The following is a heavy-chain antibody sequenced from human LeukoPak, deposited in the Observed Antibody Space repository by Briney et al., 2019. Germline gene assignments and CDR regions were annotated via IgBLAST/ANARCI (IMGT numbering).Heavy chain of an antibody. J-gene: IGHJ4*02. CDR3: AKGSELFDY. CDR1: GFTFSSYD. D-gene: IGHD3-10*01. CDR2: ISGSGGST. V-gene: IGHV3-23*01. Sequence: GGSLRLSCAASGFTFSSYDMHWVRHATGKGLEWVSAISGSGGSTYYADSVKGRFTISRDNSKNTLYLQMNSLRAEDTAVYYCAKGSELFDYWGQGTLVTVSS.